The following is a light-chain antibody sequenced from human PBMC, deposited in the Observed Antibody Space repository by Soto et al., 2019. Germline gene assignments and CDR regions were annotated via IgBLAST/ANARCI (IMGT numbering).Light chain of an antibody. CDR1: QSLAFRDGNIY. CDR3: AEAALLPHA. Sequence: DIVLTQTPLSLVVTLGQPASISCKSSQSLAFRDGNIYLNWLQQRPGQPPRLLIYKTSNRFFGVPDRFSGSGAGTEFTLKISKVEAEDVGVYYCAEAALLPHAFGQGTKVEIK. V-gene: IGKV2-24*01. CDR2: KTS. J-gene: IGKJ1*01.